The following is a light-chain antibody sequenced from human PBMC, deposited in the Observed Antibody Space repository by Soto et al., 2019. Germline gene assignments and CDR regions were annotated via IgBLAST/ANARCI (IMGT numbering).Light chain of an antibody. Sequence: EIVLTQSPGTLSLSPGERATLSCRASQRISSSYLAIAWYQQKPGQPPRLLIYGASSRATGIPDRFSGSGSATDFTLTISSLEPEDFAVYYCQQHDTSPWTFGQGTRVEIK. CDR1: QRISSSY. J-gene: IGKJ1*01. CDR2: GAS. V-gene: IGKV3-20*01. CDR3: QQHDTSPWT.